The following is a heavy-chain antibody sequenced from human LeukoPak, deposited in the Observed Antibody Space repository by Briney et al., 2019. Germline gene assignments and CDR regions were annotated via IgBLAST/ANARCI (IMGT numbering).Heavy chain of an antibody. CDR2: INHSGST. J-gene: IGHJ6*03. CDR3: ARRWGYSSGWYRPWDYYYMDV. Sequence: PSETLSLTCAVYGGSFSGYYWSWIRQPPGKGLEWIGEINHSGSTNYNPSLKSRVTISVDTSKNQFSLKLSSVTAADTAVYYCARRWGYSSGWYRPWDYYYMDVWGKGTTVTISS. D-gene: IGHD6-19*01. CDR1: GGSFSGYY. V-gene: IGHV4-34*01.